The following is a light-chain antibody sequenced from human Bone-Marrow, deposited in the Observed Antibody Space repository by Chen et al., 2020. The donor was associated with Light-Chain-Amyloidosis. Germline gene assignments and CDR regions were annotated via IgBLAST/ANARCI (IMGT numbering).Light chain of an antibody. Sequence: NFMLTQPHSVSESPGKTVIISCTRSSGSIATNYVQWYQQRPGSSPTTVIYEDDHRPSGVPVRFSGSIDRSSNSASLTISGLKTEDEADYYCQSYQGSSQGVFGGGTKLTVL. CDR1: SGSIATNY. V-gene: IGLV6-57*01. J-gene: IGLJ3*02. CDR3: QSYQGSSQGV. CDR2: EDD.